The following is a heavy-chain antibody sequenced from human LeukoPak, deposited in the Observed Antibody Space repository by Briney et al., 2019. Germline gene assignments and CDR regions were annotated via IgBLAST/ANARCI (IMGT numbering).Heavy chain of an antibody. CDR1: GFTFNKYG. CDR3: ARDPFKYQLLQGNWFDP. D-gene: IGHD2-2*01. CDR2: IRSDGTNK. Sequence: GGSLRLSCAASGFTFNKYGMHWVRQAPGKGLEWVAFIRSDGTNKYYADSVKGRFTISRDNSKNTLYLQMNSLRAEDTAVYYCARDPFKYQLLQGNWFDPWGQGTLVTVSS. V-gene: IGHV3-30*02. J-gene: IGHJ5*02.